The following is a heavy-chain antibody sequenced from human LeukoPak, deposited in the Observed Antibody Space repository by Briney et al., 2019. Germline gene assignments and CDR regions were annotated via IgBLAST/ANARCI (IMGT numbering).Heavy chain of an antibody. V-gene: IGHV3-30*04. J-gene: IGHJ4*02. Sequence: PAGGSLRLSCAASGFTFSSYAMHWVRQAPGKGLEWVAVISYDGSNKYCADSVKGRFTISRDNSKNTLYLQMNSLRAEDTAVYYCARVLGGWYVLASYFDYWGQGTLVTVSS. D-gene: IGHD6-19*01. CDR1: GFTFSSYA. CDR2: ISYDGSNK. CDR3: ARVLGGWYVLASYFDY.